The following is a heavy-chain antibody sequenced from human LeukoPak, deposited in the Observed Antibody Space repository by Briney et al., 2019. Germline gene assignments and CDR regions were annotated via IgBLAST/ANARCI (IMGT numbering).Heavy chain of an antibody. CDR2: ITSTSDYI. J-gene: IGHJ4*02. CDR3: AREGYDYGLSYSYHFDY. Sequence: GGSLRLSCAASGFTFSSYILSWVRQTPGKGLEWVSHITSTSDYIYYADSVKSGFTTSRDNTRNSLYLQMNSLRADTTALYYSAREGYDYGLSYSYHFDYWGQGVLVTVSA. CDR1: GFTFSSYI. D-gene: IGHD4/OR15-4a*01. V-gene: IGHV3-21*03.